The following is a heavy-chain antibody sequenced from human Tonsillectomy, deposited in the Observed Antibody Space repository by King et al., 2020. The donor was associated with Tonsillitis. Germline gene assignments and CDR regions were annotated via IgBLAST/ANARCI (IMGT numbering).Heavy chain of an antibody. J-gene: IGHJ4*02. CDR2: INPHTGGT. CDR3: ASGDGITEYYFAH. D-gene: IGHD2/OR15-2a*01. Sequence: VQLVQSGAEVKKPGASVKVSCKASGYTFTGYYIHWVRQAPGQRPEWMGWINPHTGGTNSALKFRGRITLSRDTSISSVYMELSRLRSDDTAIYYSASGDGITEYYFAHWGQGTQVTVSS. V-gene: IGHV1-2*02. CDR1: GYTFTGYY.